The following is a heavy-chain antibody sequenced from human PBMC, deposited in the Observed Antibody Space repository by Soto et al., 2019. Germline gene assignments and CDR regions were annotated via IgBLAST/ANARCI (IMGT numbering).Heavy chain of an antibody. Sequence: QVQLVQSGAEVKKPGASVKVSCKASGYTFTSYGISWVRQAPGQGLEWMGWISAYNGNTNYAQKLQGRATMTTDTTTSTAYVELRSVGSDDRAVYDCARPVQYEGHDYCYGMDVWGQGTTVTVSS. CDR1: GYTFTSYG. CDR3: ARPVQYEGHDYCYGMDV. J-gene: IGHJ6*02. V-gene: IGHV1-18*04. D-gene: IGHD4-4*01. CDR2: ISAYNGNT.